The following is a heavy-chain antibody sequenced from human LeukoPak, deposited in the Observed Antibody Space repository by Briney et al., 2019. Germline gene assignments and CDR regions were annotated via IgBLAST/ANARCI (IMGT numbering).Heavy chain of an antibody. CDR2: ISAYNGNT. Sequence: ASVKVSCKASGYTFTSYGISWVRQAPGQGLEWMGWISAYNGNTNYAQKLQGRVTMTTDTSTSTAYMEMRRLRSDDTAVYYCARDRTYYYGSGSYLSVDYWGQGTLVTVSS. J-gene: IGHJ4*02. CDR3: ARDRTYYYGSGSYLSVDY. D-gene: IGHD3-10*01. V-gene: IGHV1-18*01. CDR1: GYTFTSYG.